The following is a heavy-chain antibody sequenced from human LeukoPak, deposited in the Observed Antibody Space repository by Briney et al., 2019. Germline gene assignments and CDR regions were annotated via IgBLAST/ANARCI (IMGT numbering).Heavy chain of an antibody. J-gene: IGHJ4*02. V-gene: IGHV4-59*01. Sequence: SETLSLTCTVSGGSISSYYWSWIRQPPGKGLEWIGYIYSSGSTNYNPSLRSRVTISVDTSKNQFSLRLSSVTAAATAVYYCARLYYSSGWYRYFDYWGQGTLVTVSS. CDR3: ARLYYSSGWYRYFDY. CDR1: GGSISSYY. CDR2: IYSSGST. D-gene: IGHD6-19*01.